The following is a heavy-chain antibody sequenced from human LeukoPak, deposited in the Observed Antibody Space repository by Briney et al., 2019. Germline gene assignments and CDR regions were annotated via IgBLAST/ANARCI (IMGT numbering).Heavy chain of an antibody. CDR1: GGSISSYY. V-gene: IGHV4-4*07. J-gene: IGHJ6*03. Sequence: SETLSLTCTVSGGSISSYYWSWIRQPAGKGLEWIGRIYTSGSTNYNPSLKSRVTISVDTSKNQFSLKLSSVTAADTAVYYCARDTAMVFYYYYMDVWGKGTTVTVSS. D-gene: IGHD5-18*01. CDR3: ARDTAMVFYYYYMDV. CDR2: IYTSGST.